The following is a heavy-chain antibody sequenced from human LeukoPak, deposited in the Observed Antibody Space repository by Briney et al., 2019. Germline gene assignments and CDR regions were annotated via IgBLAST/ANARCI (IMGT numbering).Heavy chain of an antibody. CDR3: ARAGWWELPRYAFDI. V-gene: IGHV1-69*05. CDR1: GGTFSSYA. Sequence: SVKVSCKASGGTFSSYAISWVRQAPGQRLEWMGGIIPIFGTANYAQKFQGRVTMTTDTSTSTAYMELRSLRSDDTAVYYCARAGWWELPRYAFDIWGQGTMVTVSS. J-gene: IGHJ3*02. D-gene: IGHD1-26*01. CDR2: IIPIFGTA.